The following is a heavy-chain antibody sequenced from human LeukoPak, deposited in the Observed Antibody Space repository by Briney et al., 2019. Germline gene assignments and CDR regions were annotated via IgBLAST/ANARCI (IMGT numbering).Heavy chain of an antibody. Sequence: GGTLRLSCAASGFTFSSYGMSWVRQAPGKGLEWVSAISGSGGSTYYADSVKGRFTISRDNSKNTLYLQMNSLRAEDTAVYYCAKFGFCSSTSCPAPYWGQGTLVTVSS. J-gene: IGHJ4*02. V-gene: IGHV3-23*01. D-gene: IGHD2-2*01. CDR3: AKFGFCSSTSCPAPY. CDR2: ISGSGGST. CDR1: GFTFSSYG.